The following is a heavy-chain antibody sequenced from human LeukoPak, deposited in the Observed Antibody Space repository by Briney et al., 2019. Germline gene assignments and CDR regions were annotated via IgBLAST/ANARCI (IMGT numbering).Heavy chain of an antibody. D-gene: IGHD2-21*02. CDR1: GGSISSYY. CDR3: ARGGFYCGGDCYVDY. V-gene: IGHV4-59*12. Sequence: PSETLSLTCTVSGGSISSYYWSWIRQPPGKGLEWIGYIYYSGSTNYNPSLKSRVTISVDRSKNQFSLKLSSVTAADTAVYYCARGGFYCGGDCYVDYWGQGTLVTVSS. J-gene: IGHJ4*02. CDR2: IYYSGST.